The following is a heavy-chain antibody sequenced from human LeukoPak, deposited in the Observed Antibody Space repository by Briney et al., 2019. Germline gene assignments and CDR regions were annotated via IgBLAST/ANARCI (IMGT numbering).Heavy chain of an antibody. CDR1: GGSISSYY. V-gene: IGHV4-59*01. CDR3: ARGGRRYFDWLLAFDY. J-gene: IGHJ4*02. Sequence: PSETLSLTCTVSGGSISSYYWSWIRQPPGKGLEWIGYIYYSGSTNYNPSLKSRVTISVDTSKNQFSLNLTSVTAADTAVYYCARGGRRYFDWLLAFDYWGQGTLVTVSS. CDR2: IYYSGST. D-gene: IGHD3-9*01.